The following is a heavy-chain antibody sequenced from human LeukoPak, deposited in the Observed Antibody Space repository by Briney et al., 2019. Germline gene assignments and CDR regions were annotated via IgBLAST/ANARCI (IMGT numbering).Heavy chain of an antibody. CDR2: INPNSGGT. CDR3: ARDGSGSYYVRFQLDDY. CDR1: GYTFTGYC. J-gene: IGHJ4*02. V-gene: IGHV1-2*02. Sequence: ASVKVSCKASGYTFTGYCMHWVRQAPGQGLEWMGWINPNSGGTNYAQKFQGRVTMTRDTSISTAYMELSRLRSDDTAVYYCARDGSGSYYVRFQLDDYWGQGTLVTVSS. D-gene: IGHD1-26*01.